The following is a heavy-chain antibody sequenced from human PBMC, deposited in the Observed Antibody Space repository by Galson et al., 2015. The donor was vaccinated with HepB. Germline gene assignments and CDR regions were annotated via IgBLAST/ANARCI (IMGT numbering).Heavy chain of an antibody. V-gene: IGHV1-46*01. D-gene: IGHD5-24*01. CDR1: GYTFTSYY. CDR2: INPGGGST. J-gene: IGHJ4*02. CDR3: ARSREMAFDY. Sequence: SVKVSCKASGYTFTSYYMHWVRQAPGLGLEWMGIINPGGGSTSYAQKFQGRVTMTRDTSTSTVYMELSSLRSEDTAVYYCARSREMAFDYWGQGTLVTVSS.